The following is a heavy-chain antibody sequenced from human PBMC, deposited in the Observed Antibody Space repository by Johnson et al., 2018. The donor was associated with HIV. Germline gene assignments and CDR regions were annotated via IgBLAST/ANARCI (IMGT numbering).Heavy chain of an antibody. J-gene: IGHJ3*02. Sequence: EVQLVESGGGLIQPGGSLRLSCAASGFTVSSNYMSWVRQAPGKGLEWVSVIYSGGSTYYADSVKGRFNISRDNSKNTLYLQMNSLRAEDTAAYYCAKGEGYCGGDCLDAFDIWGQGTMVTVSS. CDR1: GFTVSSNY. CDR3: AKGEGYCGGDCLDAFDI. V-gene: IGHV3-53*01. CDR2: IYSGGST. D-gene: IGHD2-21*01.